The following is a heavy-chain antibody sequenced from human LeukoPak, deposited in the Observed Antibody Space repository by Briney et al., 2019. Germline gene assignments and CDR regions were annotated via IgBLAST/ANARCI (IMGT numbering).Heavy chain of an antibody. CDR1: GFTFSSYA. CDR2: ISYDGSNK. Sequence: PGGSLRLSCAASGFTFSSYAMHWVRQAPGKGLEWVAVISYDGSNKYYADSVKGRFTISRDNSKNTLYLQMNSLRAEDTAVYYCARDVDPWWMGAAAGVNWFDPWGQGTLVTVSS. CDR3: ARDVDPWWMGAAAGVNWFDP. D-gene: IGHD6-13*01. V-gene: IGHV3-30-3*01. J-gene: IGHJ5*02.